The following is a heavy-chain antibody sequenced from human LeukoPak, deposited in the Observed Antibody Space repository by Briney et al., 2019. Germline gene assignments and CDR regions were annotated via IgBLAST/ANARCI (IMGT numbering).Heavy chain of an antibody. J-gene: IGHJ4*02. Sequence: GGSLRLSCAVSGFTFSSYWMHWVRQAPGKGLEWVSAISGSGGSTYYADSVKGRFTISRDNSKNTLYLQMNSLRAEDTAVYYCANEWLGIGDYWGQGTLVTVSS. V-gene: IGHV3-23*01. CDR2: ISGSGGST. CDR1: GFTFSSYW. CDR3: ANEWLGIGDY. D-gene: IGHD6-19*01.